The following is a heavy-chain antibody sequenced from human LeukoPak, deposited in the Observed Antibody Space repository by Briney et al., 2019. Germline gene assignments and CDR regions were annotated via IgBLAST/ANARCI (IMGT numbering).Heavy chain of an antibody. CDR2: ISSSSSYI. V-gene: IGHV3-21*01. Sequence: PGGSLRLSCAASGFTFSSYSMNWVRQAPGKRLEWVSSISSSSSYIYYADSVKGRFTISRDNAKNSLYLQMNSLRAEDTAVYYCARDGYYYDSSGYYRRLGFDLDYFDYWGQGTLVTVSS. D-gene: IGHD3-22*01. CDR3: ARDGYYYDSSGYYRRLGFDLDYFDY. J-gene: IGHJ4*02. CDR1: GFTFSSYS.